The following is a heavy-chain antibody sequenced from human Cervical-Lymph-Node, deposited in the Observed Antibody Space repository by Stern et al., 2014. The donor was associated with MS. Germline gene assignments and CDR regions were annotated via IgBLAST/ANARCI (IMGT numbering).Heavy chain of an antibody. J-gene: IGHJ3*01. CDR2: SKLSYGAT. Sequence: VQLVQSGAEVKKPGASVTVSCRTSGYTFIDYYIHWVRQAPGQGLEWMGISKLSYGATTDAQKFQGRVTMTRDTSTNTAYMQLGSLTSEDTAVFFCAREGADNDAFDVWGQGTMVTVSS. V-gene: IGHV1-46*03. D-gene: IGHD1-26*01. CDR1: GYTFIDYY. CDR3: AREGADNDAFDV.